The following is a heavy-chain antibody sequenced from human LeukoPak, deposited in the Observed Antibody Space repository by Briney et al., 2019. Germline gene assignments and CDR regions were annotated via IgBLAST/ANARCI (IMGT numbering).Heavy chain of an antibody. CDR1: GFTFSSYS. CDR3: ARVVWGWDTAMPTPFDY. V-gene: IGHV3-21*01. D-gene: IGHD5-18*01. J-gene: IGHJ4*02. Sequence: GGSLRLSCAASGFTFSSYSMNWVRQAPGKGLEWVSSISRSSSYIYYGDSVKGRFTISRDNAKNSLYLQMNSLRAEDTAVYYCARVVWGWDTAMPTPFDYWGQGTLVTVPS. CDR2: ISRSSSYI.